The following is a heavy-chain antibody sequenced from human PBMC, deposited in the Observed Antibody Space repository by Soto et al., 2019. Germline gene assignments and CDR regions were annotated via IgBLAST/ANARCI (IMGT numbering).Heavy chain of an antibody. CDR2: ISWNSGSI. V-gene: IGHV3-9*01. CDR3: AKSRGYGDYPIAEYFQH. Sequence: GGSLRLSCAASGFTFDDYAMHWVRQAPGKGLEWVSGISWNSGSIGYADSVKGRFTISRDNAKNSLYLQMNSLRAEDTALYYCAKSRGYGDYPIAEYFQHWGQGTLVTVSA. CDR1: GFTFDDYA. D-gene: IGHD4-17*01. J-gene: IGHJ1*01.